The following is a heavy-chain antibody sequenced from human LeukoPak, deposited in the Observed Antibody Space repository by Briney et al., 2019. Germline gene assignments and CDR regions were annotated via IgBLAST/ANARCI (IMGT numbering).Heavy chain of an antibody. CDR2: LSYLSSHV. V-gene: IGHV3-21*01. J-gene: IGHJ4*02. CDR3: GRAFPPLRTSSAGDL. CDR1: GFTFSDYD. D-gene: IGHD3-16*01. Sequence: GGPLRLSCSASGFTFSDYDMNWVRQAPGKGLEWVSSLSYLSSHVYYANSAKGRFSISRDNAKNSLYLQMNSMGAEDTAIYYCGRAFPPLRTSSAGDLWGQGILVTVSS.